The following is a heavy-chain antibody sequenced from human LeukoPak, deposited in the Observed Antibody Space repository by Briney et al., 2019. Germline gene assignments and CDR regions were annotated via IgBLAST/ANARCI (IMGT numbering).Heavy chain of an antibody. D-gene: IGHD4-17*01. CDR2: INHSGST. Sequence: PSETLSLTCAVYGGSFSGYYWSWIRQPPGKGLEWIGEINHSGSTNYNPSLKSGVTISVDTSKNQFSLELSSVTAADTAVYYCARRLTTVTTHYYYYYGMDVWGEGNTVTVSS. CDR1: GGSFSGYY. J-gene: IGHJ6*04. CDR3: ARRLTTVTTHYYYYYGMDV. V-gene: IGHV4-34*01.